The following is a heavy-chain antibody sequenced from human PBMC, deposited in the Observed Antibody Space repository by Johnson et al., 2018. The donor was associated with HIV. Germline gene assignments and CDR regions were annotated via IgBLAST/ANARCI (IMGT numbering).Heavy chain of an antibody. CDR2: LHCYGST. Sequence: EMQLVESGGGLIQPGGSRRLSCAASGFTVSSNYMSWVRQAPGKGLEWVSILHCYGSTFNTDSVTGRFTISRDNSKNTLYLQMNSLRAEDTAVYYCARVLSWWSGAFDLWGQGTMVTVSS. D-gene: IGHD2-21*01. V-gene: IGHV3-53*01. J-gene: IGHJ3*01. CDR3: ARVLSWWSGAFDL. CDR1: GFTVSSNY.